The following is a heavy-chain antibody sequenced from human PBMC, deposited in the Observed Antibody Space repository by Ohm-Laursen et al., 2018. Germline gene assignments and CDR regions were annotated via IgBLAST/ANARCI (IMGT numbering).Heavy chain of an antibody. J-gene: IGHJ4*02. V-gene: IGHV3-30*18. CDR1: GFTFSSYG. D-gene: IGHD1-7*01. Sequence: SLRLSCAASGFTFSSYGMHWVRQAPGKGLEWVAVISYDGSNKYYADSVKGRFTISRDNSKNTLYLQMNSLRAEDTAVYYCAKGPEHINWNYGDYWGQGTLVTVSS. CDR2: ISYDGSNK. CDR3: AKGPEHINWNYGDY.